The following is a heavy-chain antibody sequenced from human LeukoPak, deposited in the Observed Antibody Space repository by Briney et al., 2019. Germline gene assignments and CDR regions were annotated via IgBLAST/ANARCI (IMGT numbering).Heavy chain of an antibody. Sequence: SETLSLTCAVYGGSFSGYYWSWIRQSPGRGLEWIGEIDHSGSIKYDPSLKSRVTLSVDTSKNQSSLNLDTVIAADTAVYYCARRLDNQDFDSWGQGTLVTVTS. J-gene: IGHJ4*02. V-gene: IGHV4-34*01. CDR3: ARRLDNQDFDS. D-gene: IGHD1-14*01. CDR2: IDHSGSI. CDR1: GGSFSGYY.